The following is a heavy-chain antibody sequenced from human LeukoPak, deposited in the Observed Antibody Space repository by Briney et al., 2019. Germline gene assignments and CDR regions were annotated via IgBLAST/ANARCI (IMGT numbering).Heavy chain of an antibody. CDR3: AGKSATVTGYGRDV. CDR2: INHSGST. Sequence: PSETLSLTCAVYGGSFSGYYWSWIRQPPGKGLEWIGEINHSGSTNYNPSLKSRVTISVDTSKNQFSLKLSSVTAAETAVYYCAGKSATVTGYGRDVWGQGTTVTVSS. V-gene: IGHV4-34*01. J-gene: IGHJ6*02. D-gene: IGHD4-11*01. CDR1: GGSFSGYY.